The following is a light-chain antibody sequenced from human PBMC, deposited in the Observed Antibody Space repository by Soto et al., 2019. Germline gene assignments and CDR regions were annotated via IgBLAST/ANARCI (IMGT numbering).Light chain of an antibody. V-gene: IGKV4-1*01. CDR1: QSVLHSSNNKNY. J-gene: IGKJ3*01. CDR3: QQYYGTPFT. CDR2: WAS. Sequence: DIVMTQSADSLAVSLGERATINCKSSQSVLHSSNNKNYLAWYQQKPGQPPKLLIYWASTRESGVPDRFSGSGSGTDFTLTISSLQAEDVAVYYCQQYYGTPFTFGPGTKVDIK.